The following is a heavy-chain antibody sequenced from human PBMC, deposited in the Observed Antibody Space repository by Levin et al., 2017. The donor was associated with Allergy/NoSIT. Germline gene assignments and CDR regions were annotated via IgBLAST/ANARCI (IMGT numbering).Heavy chain of an antibody. Sequence: SETLSLTCAVYGGSFSGYYWSWIRQPPGKGLEWIGEINHSGSTNYNPSLKSRVTISVDTSKNQFSLKLSSVTAADTAVYYCARWLYSSSWYESFDAFDIWGQGTMVTVSS. CDR3: ARWLYSSSWYESFDAFDI. CDR2: INHSGST. J-gene: IGHJ3*02. CDR1: GGSFSGYY. V-gene: IGHV4-34*01. D-gene: IGHD6-13*01.